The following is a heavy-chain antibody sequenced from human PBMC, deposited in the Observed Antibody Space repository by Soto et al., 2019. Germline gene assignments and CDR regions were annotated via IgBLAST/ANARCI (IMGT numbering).Heavy chain of an antibody. D-gene: IGHD3-9*01. J-gene: IGHJ6*02. CDR3: ARTGVSWGGNYDILTGYYPDYGMDV. CDR2: IYYSGST. V-gene: IGHV4-39*01. Sequence: PSETLSLTCTVSGGSISSSSYYWGWIRQPPGKGLEWIGSIYYSGSTYYNPSLKSRVTISVDTSKNQFSLKLSSVTAADTAVYYCARTGVSWGGNYDILTGYYPDYGMDVWGQGTTVTVSS. CDR1: GGSISSSSYY.